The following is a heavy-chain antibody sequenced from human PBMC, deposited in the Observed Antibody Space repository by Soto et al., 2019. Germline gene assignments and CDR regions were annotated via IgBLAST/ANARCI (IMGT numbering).Heavy chain of an antibody. Sequence: PVGSLRLSCAASGFIFRDFYMSWIRQVPGKGLEWLSKISSSSSSTDYADSVKGRFTISRDNAKNSLYLQMSSLRAEDTAVYYCARDLSLPVELGGYYYYGLDVWGQGTTVTVSS. CDR1: GFIFRDFY. CDR3: ARDLSLPVELGGYYYYGLDV. D-gene: IGHD3-16*01. J-gene: IGHJ6*02. V-gene: IGHV3-11*06. CDR2: ISSSSSST.